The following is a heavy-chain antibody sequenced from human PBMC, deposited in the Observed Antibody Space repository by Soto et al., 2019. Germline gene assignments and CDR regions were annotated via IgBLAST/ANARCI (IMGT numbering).Heavy chain of an antibody. CDR2: ISTHNGKT. CDR1: GYTFTAYV. J-gene: IGHJ4*02. V-gene: IGHV1-18*04. D-gene: IGHD6-19*01. CDR3: ARGVAVAAVYYFDY. Sequence: QVKLVQPEAEMKKPGASVRVSCKASGYTFTAYVIPWLRQAPGQGLEYMGWISTHNGKTNYAQKVQGRVTLTTDKSTSTAYMDLRALTSDDTAVYYCARGVAVAAVYYFDYWGQGTLVTVSS.